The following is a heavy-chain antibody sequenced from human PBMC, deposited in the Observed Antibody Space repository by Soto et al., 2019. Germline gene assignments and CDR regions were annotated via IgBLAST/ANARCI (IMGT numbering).Heavy chain of an antibody. J-gene: IGHJ4*02. CDR1: GFTFSSNW. V-gene: IGHV3-74*01. CDR2: INADGSET. CDR3: ARDGEGF. Sequence: LRLSCAASGFTFSSNWMHWVRRVPGRGLVWVSRINADGSETNYEDSVEGRFTIPRDNPKNTLYLQMNSLRAEDTAVYYCARDGEGFWGQGTLVTVS. D-gene: IGHD2-21*01.